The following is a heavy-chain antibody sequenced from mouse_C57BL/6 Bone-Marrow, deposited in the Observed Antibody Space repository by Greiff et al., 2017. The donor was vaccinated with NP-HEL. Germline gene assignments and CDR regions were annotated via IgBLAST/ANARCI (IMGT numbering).Heavy chain of an antibody. CDR2: INPNNGGT. J-gene: IGHJ1*03. D-gene: IGHD2-5*01. V-gene: IGHV1-26*01. Sequence: VQLQQSGPELVKPGASVKISCKASGYTFTDYYMNWVKQSHGKSLEWIGDINPNNGGTSYNQKFKGKATLTVDKSSSTAYMELRSLTSEDSAVYYCARYSNYPYWYFDVWGTGTTVTVSS. CDR1: GYTFTDYY. CDR3: ARYSNYPYWYFDV.